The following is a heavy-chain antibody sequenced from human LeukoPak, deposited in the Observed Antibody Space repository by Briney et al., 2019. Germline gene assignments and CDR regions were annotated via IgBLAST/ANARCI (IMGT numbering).Heavy chain of an antibody. Sequence: SETLSLTCTVSGGSISSYYWSWIRQPPGKGLEWIGYVYSSGSTNYNPSLKRRVTISVDTSKNQFSLKLSSVTAADTAVYYCARHGDYYCRSTSCFDYWGQGTLVTVSS. CDR2: VYSSGST. D-gene: IGHD2-2*01. CDR1: GGSISSYY. V-gene: IGHV4-59*08. J-gene: IGHJ4*02. CDR3: ARHGDYYCRSTSCFDY.